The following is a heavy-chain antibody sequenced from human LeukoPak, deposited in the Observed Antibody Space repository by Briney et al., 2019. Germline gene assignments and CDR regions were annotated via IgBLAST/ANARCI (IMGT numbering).Heavy chain of an antibody. CDR1: GFTFSSYA. CDR3: ARPTVPIDY. J-gene: IGHJ4*02. V-gene: IGHV3-23*01. CDR2: ISGSGGST. D-gene: IGHD4-17*01. Sequence: GGSLRLSCAASGFTFSSYAMSWVRQAPGKGLEWVSAISGSGGSTYYADSVKGRFTISRDNSKNTLYLQMKSLRAEDTALYYCARPTVPIDYWGQGTLVTVSS.